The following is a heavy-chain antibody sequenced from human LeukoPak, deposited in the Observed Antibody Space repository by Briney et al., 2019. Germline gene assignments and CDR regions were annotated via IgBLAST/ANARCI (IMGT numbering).Heavy chain of an antibody. Sequence: SETLSLTCTVSGGSISNYYWSWIRQPPGKGLEWIGFIYYSGSTNYNPSLKSRVTISVDTSKNQFSLKVRSVTPADTAVYYCAREPYNWNDSPPPKNFDYWGQGTLVTVSS. D-gene: IGHD1-20*01. CDR1: GGSISNYY. J-gene: IGHJ4*02. CDR2: IYYSGST. V-gene: IGHV4-59*01. CDR3: AREPYNWNDSPPPKNFDY.